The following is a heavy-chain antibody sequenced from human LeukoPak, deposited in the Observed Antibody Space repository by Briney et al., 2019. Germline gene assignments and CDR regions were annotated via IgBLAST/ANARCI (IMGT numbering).Heavy chain of an antibody. J-gene: IGHJ3*02. CDR1: GFSFTSYE. D-gene: IGHD2-2*03. CDR3: ARGLDSVTWGPFDI. Sequence: GGSLRLSCAASGFSFTSYEMNWVRQAPGKGLEWVSYITISGSTIYYPDSVKGRFTISRDNAKNSLYLQMNSLRAEDTAVYYCARGLDSVTWGPFDIWGQGTVVTVSS. V-gene: IGHV3-48*03. CDR2: ITISGSTI.